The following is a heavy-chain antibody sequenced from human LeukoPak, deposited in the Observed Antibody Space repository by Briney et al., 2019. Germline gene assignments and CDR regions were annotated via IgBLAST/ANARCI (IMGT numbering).Heavy chain of an antibody. D-gene: IGHD5-18*01. J-gene: IGHJ5*02. CDR2: ISSSSSYI. V-gene: IGHV3-21*01. CDR3: ARDHGYSYGYGDWFDP. Sequence: GGSLRPSCAASGFTFSSYSMNWVRQAPGKGLEWVSSISSSSSYIYYADSVKGRFTISRDNAKNSLYLQMNSLRAEDTAVYYCARDHGYSYGYGDWFDPWGQGTLVTVSS. CDR1: GFTFSSYS.